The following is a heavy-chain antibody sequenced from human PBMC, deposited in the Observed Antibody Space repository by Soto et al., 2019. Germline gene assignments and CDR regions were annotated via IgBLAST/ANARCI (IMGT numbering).Heavy chain of an antibody. V-gene: IGHV4-34*01. CDR3: ARRPMTTVTRYWYFDL. CDR2: INHSGST. CDR1: GGSFSGYY. J-gene: IGHJ2*01. Sequence: QVQLQQWGAGLLKPSETLSLTCAVYGGSFSGYYWSWIRQPPGKGLEWIGEINHSGSTNYNPSLKSRVTISVDTSKNQFSLKLSSVTAADTAVYYCARRPMTTVTRYWYFDLWGRGTLVTVSS. D-gene: IGHD4-17*01.